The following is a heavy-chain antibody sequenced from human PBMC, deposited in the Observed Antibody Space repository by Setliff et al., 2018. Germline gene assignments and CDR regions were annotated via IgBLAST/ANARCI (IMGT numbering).Heavy chain of an antibody. J-gene: IGHJ4*02. Sequence: GESLKISCKGSGYSFTSFFIAWVRQTPGKGLEWMGIIYPDDFDTRYSPSFQGQVTVSADKSISTAYLLWSSLKASDTAMYYCARRIYDSASYIFDYWGQGTLVTVSS. CDR2: IYPDDFDT. CDR1: GYSFTSFF. V-gene: IGHV5-51*01. D-gene: IGHD3-3*01. CDR3: ARRIYDSASYIFDY.